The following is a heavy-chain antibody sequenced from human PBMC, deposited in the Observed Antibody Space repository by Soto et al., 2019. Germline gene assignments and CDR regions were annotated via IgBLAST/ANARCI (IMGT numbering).Heavy chain of an antibody. CDR2: IYSGGST. V-gene: IGHV3-53*01. CDR3: ARSLAIAVASSWFDP. CDR1: GFTVSSNY. D-gene: IGHD6-19*01. J-gene: IGHJ5*02. Sequence: EVQLVESGGGLIQPGGSLRLSCAASGFTVSSNYMSWVRQAPGKGLEWVSVIYSGGSTYYADSVKGRFTISRDNSKNTLYLQMTSLRAEDTAVYYCARSLAIAVASSWFDPWGQGTLVTVSS.